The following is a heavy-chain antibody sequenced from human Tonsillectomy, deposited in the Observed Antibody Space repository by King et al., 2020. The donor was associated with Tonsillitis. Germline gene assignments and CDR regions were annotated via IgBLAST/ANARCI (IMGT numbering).Heavy chain of an antibody. V-gene: IGHV3-53*01. Sequence: QLVQSGGGLIQPGGSLRLSCAASGFTVSSNYMSWVRQAPGKGLEWVSVFYSGGSTYSADSVKGRFTNSRDNSKNTLYLQMNSLRAEDTAVYYCARDRNFYYYGMDVWGQGTTVTVSS. CDR2: FYSGGST. CDR3: ARDRNFYYYGMDV. D-gene: IGHD1-14*01. J-gene: IGHJ6*02. CDR1: GFTVSSNY.